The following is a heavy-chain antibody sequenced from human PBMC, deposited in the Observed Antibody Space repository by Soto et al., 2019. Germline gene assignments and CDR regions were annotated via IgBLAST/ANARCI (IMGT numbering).Heavy chain of an antibody. CDR2: IIPIIGII. V-gene: IGHV1-69*02. D-gene: IGHD2-15*01. CDR1: GGTFSTYT. CDR3: ARTCSGGTCSFDY. Sequence: VASVKVSCKASGGTFSTYTITWVRQAPGQGLEWMGRIIPIIGIINYAQKFQGRFTISRDNSENTLYLQMNSLRAEDTAVYYCARTCSGGTCSFDYWGQGTLVTVSS. J-gene: IGHJ4*02.